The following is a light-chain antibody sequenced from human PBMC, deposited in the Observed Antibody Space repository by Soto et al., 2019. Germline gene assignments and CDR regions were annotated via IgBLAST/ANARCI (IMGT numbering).Light chain of an antibody. CDR3: SSFPSSSTLL. CDR2: DVN. Sequence: QSALTQPASVSGSPGQSITISCTGTSSDIGSYNYVSWYQQHPGKAPKLMIYDVNNRPSGVSNRFSGSKSGNTASLTISGLQPEDEADYYCSSFPSSSTLLFGGGTKLTVL. J-gene: IGLJ2*01. V-gene: IGLV2-14*01. CDR1: SSDIGSYNY.